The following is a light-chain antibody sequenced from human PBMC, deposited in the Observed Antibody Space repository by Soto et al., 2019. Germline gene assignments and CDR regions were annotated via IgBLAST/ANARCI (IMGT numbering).Light chain of an antibody. CDR2: HAS. Sequence: ELLMTQSPATVSVSPGERATLSCRASQSVSDKLAWYQQKPGQAPRLLIYHASTRATGIPARFSGSGSGTEFTLTISSLEPEDFAVYYCQQRYNWPPTFGQGTRLEIK. V-gene: IGKV3-15*01. CDR3: QQRYNWPPT. CDR1: QSVSDK. J-gene: IGKJ5*01.